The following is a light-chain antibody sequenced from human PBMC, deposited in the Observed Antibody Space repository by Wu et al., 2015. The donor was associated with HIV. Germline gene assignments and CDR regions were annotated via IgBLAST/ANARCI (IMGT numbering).Light chain of an antibody. V-gene: IGKV3-15*01. CDR2: GAS. Sequence: EIVMTQSPAILSVSPGERAALSCRASQSVGSRLAWYQQKPGQAPRLLIYGASTRATGIPARFSGSGSGTDLTLTISRLEPEDFAVYYCQHYGTSPLTFGGGTKVEIK. CDR3: QHYGTSPLT. CDR1: QSVGSR. J-gene: IGKJ4*01.